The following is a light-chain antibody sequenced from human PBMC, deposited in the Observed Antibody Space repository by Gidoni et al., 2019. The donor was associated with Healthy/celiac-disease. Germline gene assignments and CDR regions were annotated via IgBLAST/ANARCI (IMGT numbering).Light chain of an antibody. Sequence: IRITQSPSSLSASTGDRVTITCRASQGISSYLAWYQQKPGKAPKLLIYAASTLQSGVPSRFSGSGSGTDFTLTISCLQSEDFATYYCQQYYSYPRTFGQGTKVEIK. V-gene: IGKV1-8*01. J-gene: IGKJ1*01. CDR2: AAS. CDR1: QGISSY. CDR3: QQYYSYPRT.